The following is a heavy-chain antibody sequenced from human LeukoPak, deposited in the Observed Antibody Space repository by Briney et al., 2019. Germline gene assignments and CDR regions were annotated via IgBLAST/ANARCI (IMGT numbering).Heavy chain of an antibody. V-gene: IGHV3-15*01. J-gene: IGHJ4*02. CDR2: IKSKIDGGTT. CDR3: TTGDY. Sequence: GGSLRLSCAASGFTFSSYGMHWVRQAPGKGLEWVGRIKSKIDGGTTDYAAPVKGRFTISRDDSKNTVSLEMNSLKTEDTAVYYCTTGDYWGQGTLVTVSS. CDR1: GFTFSSYG.